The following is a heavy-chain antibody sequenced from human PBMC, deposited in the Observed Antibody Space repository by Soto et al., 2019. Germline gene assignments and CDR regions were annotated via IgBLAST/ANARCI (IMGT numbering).Heavy chain of an antibody. CDR1: GFTFSSYA. J-gene: IGHJ4*02. CDR2: ISGSGGST. D-gene: IGHD5-12*01. Sequence: EVQLLESGGGLVQPGGSLRLSCAASGFTFSSYAMNWVRQAPGRGLEWVSAISGSGGSTYYADSVKGRFTISRDNSKNTLYLQMNALRAEDTAVYYCAKGVGGSDLRFDYWGQGTLVTVSS. V-gene: IGHV3-23*01. CDR3: AKGVGGSDLRFDY.